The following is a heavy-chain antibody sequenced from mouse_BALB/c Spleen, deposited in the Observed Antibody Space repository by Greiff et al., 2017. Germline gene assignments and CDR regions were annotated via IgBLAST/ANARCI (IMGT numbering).Heavy chain of an antibody. Sequence: EVMLVESGGGLVKPGGSLKLSCAASGFTFSSYAMSWVRQTPEKRLEWVASISSGGSTYYPDSVKGRFTISRDNARNILYLQMSSLRSEDTAMYYCARRGIYDGYSYWGQGTLVTVSA. CDR3: ARRGIYDGYSY. J-gene: IGHJ3*01. CDR1: GFTFSSYA. V-gene: IGHV5-6-5*01. CDR2: ISSGGST. D-gene: IGHD2-3*01.